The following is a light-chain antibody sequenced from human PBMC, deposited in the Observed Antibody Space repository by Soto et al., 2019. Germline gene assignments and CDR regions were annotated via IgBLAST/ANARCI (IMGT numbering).Light chain of an antibody. Sequence: GEGISISRKGTSSDVGGHNYVSWYQQHPGKAPKLMIYDVSNRPSGVSNRFSGSKSGNTASLTISGLQAEDEADYYCSSYTSSSTPYVFGTGTKVTVL. J-gene: IGLJ1*01. CDR3: SSYTSSSTPYV. V-gene: IGLV2-14*04. CDR1: SSDVGGHNY. CDR2: DVS.